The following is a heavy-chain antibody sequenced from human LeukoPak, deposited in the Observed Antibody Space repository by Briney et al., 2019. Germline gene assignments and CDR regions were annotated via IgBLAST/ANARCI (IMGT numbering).Heavy chain of an antibody. D-gene: IGHD5-12*01. Sequence: GSLRLSCAASGFTFSSYWMSWVRQAPGKGLEWVANIKQDGSEKYYVDSVKGRFTISRDNAKNSLYLQMNSLRAEDTAVYYCARDASGYAFYFDYWGQGTPVTVSS. J-gene: IGHJ4*02. CDR2: IKQDGSEK. CDR1: GFTFSSYW. CDR3: ARDASGYAFYFDY. V-gene: IGHV3-7*01.